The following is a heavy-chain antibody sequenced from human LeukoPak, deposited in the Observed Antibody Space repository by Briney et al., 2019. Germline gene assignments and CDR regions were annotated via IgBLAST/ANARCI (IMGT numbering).Heavy chain of an antibody. V-gene: IGHV4-39*01. CDR1: GGSISSSDYY. CDR3: ARYSTSSGWLDP. D-gene: IGHD6-6*01. CDR2: MHYSGSN. J-gene: IGHJ5*02. Sequence: SETLSLTCTVSGGSISSSDYYWGWIRQPPGKGLEWIGSMHYSGSNAYSPSLKSRVIIFVDTSKNQFSLKLTYVTAADTAVYFCARYSTSSGWLDPWGQGSLVTVSS.